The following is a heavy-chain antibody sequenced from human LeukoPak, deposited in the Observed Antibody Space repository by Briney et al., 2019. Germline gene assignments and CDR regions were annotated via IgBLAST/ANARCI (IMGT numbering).Heavy chain of an antibody. CDR3: ARFLYDNDDFDI. V-gene: IGHV3-7*01. Sequence: GGSLRLSCAVSGFTFSRHWMTWVRQAPGKGLEWVANINQDGSGEYYVDSVKGRFTISRDNAKNSLYLQMNSLRVEDTALYYCARFLYDNDDFDIWGQGTMVIVSS. J-gene: IGHJ3*02. CDR1: GFTFSRHW. D-gene: IGHD3-10*01. CDR2: INQDGSGE.